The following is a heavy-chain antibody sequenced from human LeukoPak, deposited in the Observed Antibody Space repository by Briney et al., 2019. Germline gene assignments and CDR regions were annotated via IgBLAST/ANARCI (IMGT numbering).Heavy chain of an antibody. D-gene: IGHD3-22*01. J-gene: IGHJ4*02. CDR1: EGSFSGYY. CDR2: IYYSGST. V-gene: IGHV4-39*01. CDR3: ARQGYTYYYDSSGYYPFDY. Sequence: SETLSLTCVMYEGSFSGYYWGWIRQPPGKGLEWIGSIYYSGSTYYNPSLKSRVTISVDTSKNQFSLKLSSATAADTAVYYCARQGYTYYYDSSGYYPFDYWGQGTLVTVSS.